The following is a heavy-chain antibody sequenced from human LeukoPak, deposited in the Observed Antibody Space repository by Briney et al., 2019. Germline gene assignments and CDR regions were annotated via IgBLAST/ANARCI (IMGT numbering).Heavy chain of an antibody. Sequence: SVKVSCKASGGTFSSYAISWVRQAPGQGLEWMGGIIPIFGTANYAQKFQGRVTITADKSTSTAYMELSSLRSEDTAVYYCARDQGYYYDSSGYWTLGYFDYWGQGTLVTVSS. CDR3: ARDQGYYYDSSGYWTLGYFDY. D-gene: IGHD3-22*01. CDR1: GGTFSSYA. V-gene: IGHV1-69*06. J-gene: IGHJ4*02. CDR2: IIPIFGTA.